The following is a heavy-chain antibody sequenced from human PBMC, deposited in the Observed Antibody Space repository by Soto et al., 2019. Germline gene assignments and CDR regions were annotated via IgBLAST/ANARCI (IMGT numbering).Heavy chain of an antibody. CDR1: GYSFTSYW. Sequence: PGESLKISCKGSGYSFTSYWIGWVRQMPGKGLEWMGIIYPGDSDTRYSPSFQGQVTISADKSISTAYLQWSSLKASDTAMYYCARLGSPLDRSGYYWTYYFDYWGQGTLVTVSS. D-gene: IGHD3-22*01. CDR2: IYPGDSDT. CDR3: ARLGSPLDRSGYYWTYYFDY. J-gene: IGHJ4*02. V-gene: IGHV5-51*01.